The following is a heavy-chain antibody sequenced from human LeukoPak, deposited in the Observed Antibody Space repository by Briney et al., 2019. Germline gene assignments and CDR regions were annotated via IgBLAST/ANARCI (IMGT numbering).Heavy chain of an antibody. D-gene: IGHD2-15*01. Sequence: PGGSLRLSCAASGFTFSRYAMHWVRQAPGKGLEWVAVISYDGSNKYYADSVKGRFTISRDNSKNTLYLQMNSLRAEDTAVYYCARDRCNGGTCYLSVLDYWGQGTLVTVSS. J-gene: IGHJ4*02. V-gene: IGHV3-30-3*01. CDR3: ARDRCNGGTCYLSVLDY. CDR1: GFTFSRYA. CDR2: ISYDGSNK.